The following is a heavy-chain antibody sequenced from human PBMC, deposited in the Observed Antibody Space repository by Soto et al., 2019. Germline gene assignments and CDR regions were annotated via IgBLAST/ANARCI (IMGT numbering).Heavy chain of an antibody. Sequence: SVKVSCKASGYTFTSYDINWVRQATEQGLEYMGWMNPNSGNTGYAQKFQGRVTMTRNTSISTAYMELNSLRSEDTAVYYCARGPADAFDIWGQGTMVTVSS. J-gene: IGHJ3*02. CDR1: GYTFTSYD. V-gene: IGHV1-8*01. CDR3: ARGPADAFDI. CDR2: MNPNSGNT.